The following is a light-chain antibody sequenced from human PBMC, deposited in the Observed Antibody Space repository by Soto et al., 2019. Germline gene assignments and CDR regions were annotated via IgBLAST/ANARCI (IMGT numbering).Light chain of an antibody. CDR1: GSDVGSYKY. CDR2: EVS. CDR3: SSYTSISSLGV. Sequence: QSALTQSASVSGSPGQSITISCTGTGSDVGSYKYVSWYQQHPGKAPKLIIFEVSNRPPGVSDRFSGSKSGNRASLTISGLQAEDEADYYCSSYTSISSLGVFGTGTKVTVL. J-gene: IGLJ1*01. V-gene: IGLV2-14*01.